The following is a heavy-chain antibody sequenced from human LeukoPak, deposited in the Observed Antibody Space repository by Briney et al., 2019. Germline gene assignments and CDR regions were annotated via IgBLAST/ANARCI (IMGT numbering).Heavy chain of an antibody. D-gene: IGHD4-17*01. V-gene: IGHV3-48*03. CDR2: ISSSGSTI. Sequence: TGGSLRLSCAASGFTFSSYEMNWVRQAPGKGLEWVSYISSSGSTIYYADSVKGRFTISRDNAKNSLYLQMNSLRAEDTAVYYCASGYDYGDYEDYFDYWGQGTLVTVSS. J-gene: IGHJ4*02. CDR1: GFTFSSYE. CDR3: ASGYDYGDYEDYFDY.